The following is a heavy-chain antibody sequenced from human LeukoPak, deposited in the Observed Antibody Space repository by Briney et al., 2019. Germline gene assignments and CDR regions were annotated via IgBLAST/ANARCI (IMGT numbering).Heavy chain of an antibody. CDR2: INHSGST. D-gene: IGHD3-22*01. CDR3: ASVYYDSGGSIIQSGWFDP. CDR1: GGSFSGYY. Sequence: SETLSLTCAVYGGSFSGYYWSWIRQPPGKGLEWIGEINHSGSTNYNPSLKSPVTISVDTSKNQFSLKLSSVTAADTAVYYCASVYYDSGGSIIQSGWFDPWGQGTLVTVSS. V-gene: IGHV4-34*01. J-gene: IGHJ5*02.